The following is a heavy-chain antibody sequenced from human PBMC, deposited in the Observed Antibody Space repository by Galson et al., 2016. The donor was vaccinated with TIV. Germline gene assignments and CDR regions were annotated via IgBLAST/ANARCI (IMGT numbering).Heavy chain of an antibody. CDR1: GFIFNTYD. J-gene: IGHJ5*02. CDR2: VWSDGSQQ. V-gene: IGHV3-33*01. D-gene: IGHD5-24*01. CDR3: ARRGPYGYNCILDP. Sequence: SLRLSCAASGFIFNTYDVHWVRQAPGKGLVWVAIVWSDGSQQYYTDSVRDRFTVSRDNSKNTVYLQMNSLRGEDTAFYYCARRGPYGYNCILDPWGQGTLVTVSS.